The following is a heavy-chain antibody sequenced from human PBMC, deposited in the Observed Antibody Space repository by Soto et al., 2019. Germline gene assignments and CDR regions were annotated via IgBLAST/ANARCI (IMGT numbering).Heavy chain of an antibody. V-gene: IGHV4-4*02. J-gene: IGHJ4*02. Sequence: QVQLQESGPGLVKPSGTLSLTCAVSGGSISSSNWWSWVRQPPGKGLEWIGEIYHSGSTNYNPSLTSLVTLSVDKSTTQFSRKLSSVTAADTAVYYCEAHGYDTNVGLGDYFWGQGTLVTVSS. D-gene: IGHD2-2*01. CDR2: IYHSGST. CDR1: GGSISSSNW. CDR3: EAHGYDTNVGLGDYF.